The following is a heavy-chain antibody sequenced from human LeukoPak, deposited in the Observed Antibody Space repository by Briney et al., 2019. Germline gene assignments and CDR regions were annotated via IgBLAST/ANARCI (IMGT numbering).Heavy chain of an antibody. CDR3: AREAHYYDSSGYSDAFDI. V-gene: IGHV4-31*11. Sequence: KPSETLSLTCAVSGGSISSGGYYWSWIRQHRGKGLEWIVYIYYSGSTYYNPSLKSRFTISVDTSKHQFSLKLSSVTASDTAAYYCAREAHYYDSSGYSDAFDIWGQGTMVTVSS. CDR1: GGSISSGGYY. D-gene: IGHD3-22*01. CDR2: IYYSGST. J-gene: IGHJ3*02.